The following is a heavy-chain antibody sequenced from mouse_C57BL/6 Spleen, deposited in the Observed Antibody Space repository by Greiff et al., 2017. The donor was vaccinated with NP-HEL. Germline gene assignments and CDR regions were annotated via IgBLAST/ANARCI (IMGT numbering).Heavy chain of an antibody. V-gene: IGHV1-82*01. CDR3: ARTDYGTPFDY. CDR1: GYAFSSSW. D-gene: IGHD2-1*01. Sequence: VQLQQSGPELVKPGASVKISCKASGYAFSSSWMNWVKQRPGNGLEWIGRIYPGDGDTNYNGKFKGKATLTADKSSSTAYMQLSSLTSEDSAVYFCARTDYGTPFDYWGQGTTLTVSS. CDR2: IYPGDGDT. J-gene: IGHJ2*01.